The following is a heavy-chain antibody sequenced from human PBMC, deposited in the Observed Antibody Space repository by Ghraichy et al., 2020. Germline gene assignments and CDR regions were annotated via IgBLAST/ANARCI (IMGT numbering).Heavy chain of an antibody. Sequence: ETLSLTCTVSGGSISSSSYYWGWIRQPPGKGLEWIGSIYHSGSTNYNPSLKSRVTISVDTSKNQFSLKLSSVTAADTAVYYCAISDYYGSGKQPWGQGTLVTVSS. J-gene: IGHJ5*02. CDR1: GGSISSSSYY. V-gene: IGHV4-39*01. CDR2: IYHSGST. D-gene: IGHD3-10*01. CDR3: AISDYYGSGKQP.